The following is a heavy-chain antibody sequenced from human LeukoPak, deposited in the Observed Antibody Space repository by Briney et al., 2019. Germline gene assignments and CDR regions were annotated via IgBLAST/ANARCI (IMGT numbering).Heavy chain of an antibody. Sequence: SETLSLTCTVSGASITSYYWSWIRQPAGKGLEWIGRIYASGSTTYNPSLKSRVTMAVDTSKTQFSLKLSSVTAADTAVYYCARVRITMVRGVNWFDPWGQGTLVTVSS. J-gene: IGHJ5*02. CDR2: IYASGST. CDR3: ARVRITMVRGVNWFDP. CDR1: GASITSYY. V-gene: IGHV4-4*07. D-gene: IGHD3-10*01.